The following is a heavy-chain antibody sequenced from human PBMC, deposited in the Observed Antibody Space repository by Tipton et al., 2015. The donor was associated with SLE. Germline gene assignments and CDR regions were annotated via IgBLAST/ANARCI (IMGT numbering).Heavy chain of an antibody. J-gene: IGHJ4*02. V-gene: IGHV4-59*08. Sequence: TLSLTCTVSGGSISSYYWSWIRQPPGKGLEWIGYIYYSGSTNYNPSLKSRVTISVDTSKNQFSLKLSSVTAADTAVYYCARHDYGGPFDYWGQGTLVTVSS. CDR1: GGSISSYY. D-gene: IGHD4-23*01. CDR3: ARHDYGGPFDY. CDR2: IYYSGST.